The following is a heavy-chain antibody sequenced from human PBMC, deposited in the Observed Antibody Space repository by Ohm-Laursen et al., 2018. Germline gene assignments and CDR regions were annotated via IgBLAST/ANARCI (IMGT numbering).Heavy chain of an antibody. CDR1: GGSISSYY. J-gene: IGHJ4*02. CDR3: ARDGAAARAFDY. D-gene: IGHD6-13*01. CDR2: IYTSGST. V-gene: IGHV4-4*07. Sequence: SDTLSLTCTVSGGSISSYYWSWIRQPAGKGLEWIGRIYTSGSTNYNPSLKSRVTMSVDTSKNQFSLKLSSVTAADTAVYYCARDGAAARAFDYWGQGTLVTVSS.